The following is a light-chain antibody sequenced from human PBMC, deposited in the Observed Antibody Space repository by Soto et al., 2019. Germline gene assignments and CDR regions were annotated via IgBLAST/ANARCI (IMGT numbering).Light chain of an antibody. J-gene: IGKJ5*01. CDR3: QQSDDLPT. Sequence: DIQLTQSPSSLSASVGDRVTITCQASQDINNYVNWYQQKAGTAPNLLIYDASTLKPGVPSRFSGSGSGTDFTFTIISLQPEDFATYFCQQSDDLPTFGQGTRLDIK. CDR2: DAS. V-gene: IGKV1-33*01. CDR1: QDINNY.